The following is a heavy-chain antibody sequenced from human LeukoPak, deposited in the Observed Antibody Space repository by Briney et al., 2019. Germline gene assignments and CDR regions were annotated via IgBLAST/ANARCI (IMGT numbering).Heavy chain of an antibody. CDR2: IYYSGTT. Sequence: PSETLSLTCTVSGGSTSNYYWNWIRQPPGKGLEWIGYIYYSGTTNYNPSLKSRVSMSVDTSKNQFSLKLSSVTAADTAVYYCARQYSNNWYDDRGWFDPWGQGTLVTVSS. CDR1: GGSTSNYY. J-gene: IGHJ5*02. V-gene: IGHV4-59*01. CDR3: ARQYSNNWYDDRGWFDP. D-gene: IGHD6-13*01.